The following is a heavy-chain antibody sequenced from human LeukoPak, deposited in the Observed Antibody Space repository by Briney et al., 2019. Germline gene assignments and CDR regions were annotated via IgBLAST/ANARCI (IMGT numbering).Heavy chain of an antibody. CDR1: GGSISSYY. J-gene: IGHJ4*02. CDR2: IYYSGNT. V-gene: IGHV4-59*08. D-gene: IGHD5-24*01. CDR3: ARRIGYNYYDY. Sequence: SETLSLTCTVSGGSISSYYWSWIQQPPGKGLEWIGYIYYSGNTNYNPSLKSRVTISVDTSKNQFSLKLSAVTAADTAVFYCARRIGYNYYDYWGQGTLVTVSS.